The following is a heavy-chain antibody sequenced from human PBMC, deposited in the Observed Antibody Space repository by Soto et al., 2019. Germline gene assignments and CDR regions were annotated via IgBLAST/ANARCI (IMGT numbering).Heavy chain of an antibody. J-gene: IGHJ4*02. CDR1: GFTFSIYG. Sequence: QVQLVESGGGVVQPGRSLRLSCAASGFTFSIYGMHWVRQAPGKGLEWVAVIWSDGSDKHYADSVKGRFTISRDNSKNTVYLQMNSLRAEDTAVYFCTRDTLKMAVPNGNYLDYWGLGTLVTVSS. CDR3: TRDTLKMAVPNGNYLDY. D-gene: IGHD1-26*01. CDR2: IWSDGSDK. V-gene: IGHV3-33*01.